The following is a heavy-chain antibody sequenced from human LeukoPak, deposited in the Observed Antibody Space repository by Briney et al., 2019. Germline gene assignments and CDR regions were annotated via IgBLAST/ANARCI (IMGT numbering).Heavy chain of an antibody. V-gene: IGHV4-34*01. D-gene: IGHD2-2*02. CDR3: ARGPDIVVVPAAIPSRFDP. CDR1: GGSFSGYY. Sequence: SETLSLTCAVYGGSFSGYYWSWIRQPPGKGLEWIGEINHSGSTNYNPSLKSRVTISVDTSKNQFSLKLSSVTAADTAVYYCARGPDIVVVPAAIPSRFDPWGQGTLVTVSS. J-gene: IGHJ5*02. CDR2: INHSGST.